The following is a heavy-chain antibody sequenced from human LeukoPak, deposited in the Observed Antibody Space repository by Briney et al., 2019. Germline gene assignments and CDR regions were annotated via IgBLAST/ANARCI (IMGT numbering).Heavy chain of an antibody. D-gene: IGHD4-17*01. Sequence: ASVKVSCKASGYTFTGYYMHWVRQAPGQGLEWVGWINPNSGGTNYAQKFQGRVTMTRDTSISTAYMELSRLRSDDTAVYYCATEVYGDYVFDYWGQGTLVTVSS. CDR3: ATEVYGDYVFDY. CDR2: INPNSGGT. CDR1: GYTFTGYY. V-gene: IGHV1-2*02. J-gene: IGHJ4*02.